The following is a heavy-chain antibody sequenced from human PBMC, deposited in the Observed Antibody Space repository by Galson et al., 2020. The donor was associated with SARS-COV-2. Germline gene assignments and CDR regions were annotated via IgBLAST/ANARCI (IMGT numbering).Heavy chain of an antibody. CDR3: ARDPTYYDFWSGFGPYYYYYGMDV. Sequence: GESLKISCAASGFTFSSYAMHWVRQAPGKGLEWVAVISYDGSNKYYADSVKGRFTISRDNSKNTLYLQMNSLRAEDTAVYYCARDPTYYDFWSGFGPYYYYYGMDVWGQGTTVTVSS. V-gene: IGHV3-30-3*01. J-gene: IGHJ6*02. CDR2: ISYDGSNK. D-gene: IGHD3-3*01. CDR1: GFTFSSYA.